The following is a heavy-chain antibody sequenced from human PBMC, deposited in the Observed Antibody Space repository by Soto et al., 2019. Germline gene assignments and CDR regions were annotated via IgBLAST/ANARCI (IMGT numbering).Heavy chain of an antibody. J-gene: IGHJ1*01. CDR1: GFTFSSYG. CDR3: SKGDRFLDH. CDR2: ISYDGSNQ. Sequence: ESGGGVVQPGRSLRLSCVTSGFTFSSYGMHWVRQAPGKGLEWVAFISYDGSNQYYADSVKGRFTISRDNSKNILDLQLNSLRVEDTALYYCSKGDRFLDHWGQGTLVTVSS. V-gene: IGHV3-33*05. D-gene: IGHD3-3*01.